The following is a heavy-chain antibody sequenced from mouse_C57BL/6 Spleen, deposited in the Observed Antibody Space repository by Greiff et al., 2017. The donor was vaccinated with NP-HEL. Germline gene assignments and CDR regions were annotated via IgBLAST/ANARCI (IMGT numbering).Heavy chain of an antibody. Sequence: EVQLQQSGPELVKPGASVKIPCKASGYTFTDYNMDWVKQSHGKSLEWIGDINPNNGGTIYNQKFKGKATLTVDKSSSTAYMELRSLTSEDTAVYYGAREGGGSSLDYWGQGATLTVSS. V-gene: IGHV1-18*01. CDR2: INPNNGGT. CDR3: AREGGGSSLDY. CDR1: GYTFTDYN. J-gene: IGHJ2*01. D-gene: IGHD1-1*01.